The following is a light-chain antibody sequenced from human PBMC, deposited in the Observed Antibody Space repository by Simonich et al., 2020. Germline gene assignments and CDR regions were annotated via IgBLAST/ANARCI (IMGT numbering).Light chain of an antibody. CDR3: CSYAGSSTFGV. J-gene: IGLJ3*02. CDR2: EGS. Sequence: QSALTQPASVSGSPGQSITISCTGTSSDVGSYNLVSWYQKHPGKAPKFMIYEGSKRPSGVYNRFSGYKSGNTASLTISGLQAEDEADYYCCSYAGSSTFGVFGGGTKLTVL. V-gene: IGLV2-23*03. CDR1: SSDVGSYNL.